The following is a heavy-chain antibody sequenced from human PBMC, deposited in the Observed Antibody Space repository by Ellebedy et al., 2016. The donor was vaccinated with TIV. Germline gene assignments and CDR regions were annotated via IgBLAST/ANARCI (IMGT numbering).Heavy chain of an antibody. CDR2: ISAYNGNT. CDR1: GYTFTSYD. J-gene: IGHJ4*02. CDR3: ARAWYSSGWSADY. D-gene: IGHD6-19*01. Sequence: ASVKVSCKASGYTFTSYDINWVRQATGQGFEWMGWISAYNGNTNYAQKLQGRVTMTTDTSTSTAYMELRSLRSDDTAVYYCARAWYSSGWSADYWGQGTLVTVSS. V-gene: IGHV1-18*01.